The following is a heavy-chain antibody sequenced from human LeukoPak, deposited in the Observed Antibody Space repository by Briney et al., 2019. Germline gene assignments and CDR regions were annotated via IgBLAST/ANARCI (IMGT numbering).Heavy chain of an antibody. CDR1: GGTFSSYA. D-gene: IGHD1-26*01. J-gene: IGHJ6*03. Sequence: SVKVSCKASGGTFSSYAISWVRQAPGQGLEWMGGIIPIFGTANYAQKFQGRVTITTDESTSTAYMELSSLRSEDTAVYYCARVPAWEYYHYMDVWGKGTTVTVSS. CDR3: ARVPAWEYYHYMDV. V-gene: IGHV1-69*05. CDR2: IIPIFGTA.